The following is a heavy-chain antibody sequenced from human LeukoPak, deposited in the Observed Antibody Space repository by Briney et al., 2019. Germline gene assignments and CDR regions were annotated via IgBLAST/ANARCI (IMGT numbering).Heavy chain of an antibody. Sequence: GRSLRLSCAAYGFSFSSNPMRWVRQAPGKGREWVSAISAGGDTKYYADSVKGRFTISRDNSKNTLYLQMNSLRAEDTAVYYCAKVSGSSYYMDVWGKGTTVTVSS. V-gene: IGHV3-23*01. J-gene: IGHJ6*03. CDR1: GFSFSSNP. CDR2: ISAGGDTK. CDR3: AKVSGSSYYMDV.